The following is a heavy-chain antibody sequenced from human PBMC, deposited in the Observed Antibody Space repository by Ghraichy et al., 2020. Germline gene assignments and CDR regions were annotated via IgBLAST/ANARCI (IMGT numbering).Heavy chain of an antibody. J-gene: IGHJ4*02. Sequence: SETLSLTCTVSGGSISSYYWSWIRQPPEKGLEWIGYIYYSGSTNYNPSLKSRVTISVDTSKNQFSLKLSSVTAADTAVYYCARHVSTAAGSPHFDYWGQGTLVNVSS. D-gene: IGHD6-13*01. CDR1: GGSISSYY. CDR2: IYYSGST. V-gene: IGHV4-59*08. CDR3: ARHVSTAAGSPHFDY.